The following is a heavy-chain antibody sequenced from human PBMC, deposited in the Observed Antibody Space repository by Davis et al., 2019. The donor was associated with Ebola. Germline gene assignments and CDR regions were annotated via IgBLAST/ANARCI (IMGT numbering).Heavy chain of an antibody. CDR1: GGSISSYY. CDR3: ARVRTEYYYYGMDV. J-gene: IGHJ6*02. Sequence: SETLSLTCTVSGGSISSYYWSWIRQPPGKGLEWIGYIYYSGSTHYNPSLKSRVTISVDTSKNQFSLKLSSVTAADTAVYYCARVRTEYYYYGMDVWGQGTTVTVSS. D-gene: IGHD1-14*01. CDR2: IYYSGST. V-gene: IGHV4-59*01.